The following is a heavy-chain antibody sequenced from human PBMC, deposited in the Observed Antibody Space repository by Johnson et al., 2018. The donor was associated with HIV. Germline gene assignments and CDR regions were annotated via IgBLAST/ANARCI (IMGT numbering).Heavy chain of an antibody. V-gene: IGHV3-15*05. J-gene: IGHJ3*02. CDR1: GFTFSDAW. CDR3: AKGFHSIAARNAFDI. D-gene: IGHD6-6*01. CDR2: IKSKSDGGTT. Sequence: VQLVESGGGLVKPGGSLRLSCAASGFTFSDAWMGWVRQAPGKGLEWVGRIKSKSDGGTTDYAAPVGGRCTISRDNANNSLYLQMNSLRAEDTALYYCAKGFHSIAARNAFDIWGQGTMGTVSS.